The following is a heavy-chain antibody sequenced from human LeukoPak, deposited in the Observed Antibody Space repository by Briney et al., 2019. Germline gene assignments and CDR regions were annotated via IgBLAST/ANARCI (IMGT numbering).Heavy chain of an antibody. Sequence: GGSLRLSGAASGFPFRSYSMNWFRKAPGKGREWVSSISSSSSYIYYADSVKGRFTISRDNAKNSLYLQMNSLRAEDTAVYYCASRPYYDSSGYYYWGQGTLVTVSS. CDR3: ASRPYYDSSGYYY. CDR1: GFPFRSYS. D-gene: IGHD3-22*01. CDR2: ISSSSSYI. V-gene: IGHV3-21*01. J-gene: IGHJ4*02.